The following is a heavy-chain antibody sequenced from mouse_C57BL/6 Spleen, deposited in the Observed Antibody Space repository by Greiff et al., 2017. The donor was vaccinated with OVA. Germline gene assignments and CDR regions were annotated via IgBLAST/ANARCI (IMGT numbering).Heavy chain of an antibody. CDR1: GFNITDYY. CDR2: IDPEDGET. V-gene: IGHV14-2*01. Sequence: EVQLQQSGAELVKPGASVKLSCTASGFNITDYYMHWVKQRTEQGLEWIGRIDPEDGETKYDPKFQGKATITADTSSNTAYLQLSSLKSEDTAVYYCAPGYFDYWGQGTTLTVSS. J-gene: IGHJ2*01. CDR3: APGYFDY.